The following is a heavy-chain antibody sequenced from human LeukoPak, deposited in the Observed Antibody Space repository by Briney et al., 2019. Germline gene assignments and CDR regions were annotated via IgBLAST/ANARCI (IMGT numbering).Heavy chain of an antibody. CDR2: ISAYNGNT. V-gene: IGHV1-18*01. J-gene: IGHJ4*02. CDR3: ARGYSSSWPVDY. CDR1: GGTFSSYA. Sequence: ASVKVSCKASGGTFSSYAISWVRQAPGQGLEWMGWISAYNGNTNYAQKLQGRVTMTTDTSTSTAYMELRSLGSDDTAVYYCARGYSSSWPVDYWGQGTLVTVSS. D-gene: IGHD6-13*01.